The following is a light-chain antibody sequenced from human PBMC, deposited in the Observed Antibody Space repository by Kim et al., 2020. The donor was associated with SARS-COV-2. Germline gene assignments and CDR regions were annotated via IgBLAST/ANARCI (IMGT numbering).Light chain of an antibody. CDR1: QSVSSN. CDR3: QQYNNWPPCT. J-gene: IGKJ2*02. CDR2: GAS. Sequence: VYPGERATLSCRASQSVSSNIARYQQKPGQAPRLLIYGASTRATGIPASFSGSGSGTEFTLTISSLQSEDFAVYYWQQYNNWPPCTFGQGTKLEI. V-gene: IGKV3-15*01.